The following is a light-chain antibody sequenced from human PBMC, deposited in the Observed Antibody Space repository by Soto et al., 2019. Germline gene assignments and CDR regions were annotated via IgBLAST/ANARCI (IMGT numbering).Light chain of an antibody. V-gene: IGKV3-20*01. J-gene: IGKJ4*01. CDR2: GAS. CDR3: HQYGSSPALT. Sequence: EIVLTQSPGTLSLSPGERATLSCRASQSVSSSYLAWYQQKPGQAPRLLIYGASSRATGIPDRFSGSGSGTDFTLTISRLAPEDFAVYYCHQYGSSPALTFGGGNKVEIK. CDR1: QSVSSSY.